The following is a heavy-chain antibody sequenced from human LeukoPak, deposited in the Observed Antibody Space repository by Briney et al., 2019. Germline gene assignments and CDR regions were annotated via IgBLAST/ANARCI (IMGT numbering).Heavy chain of an antibody. CDR3: AREVRVHYYYYYGMDV. CDR2: ISYDGSNK. CDR1: GFTFSSYA. Sequence: GGSLRLSCAASGFTFSSYAMHWVRQAPGKGLEWVAVISYDGSNKYYADSVKGRFTISRDNSKNTLYLQMNSLRAEDTAVYYCAREVRVHYYYYYGMDVWGRGTTVTVSS. J-gene: IGHJ6*02. D-gene: IGHD1-1*01. V-gene: IGHV3-30-3*01.